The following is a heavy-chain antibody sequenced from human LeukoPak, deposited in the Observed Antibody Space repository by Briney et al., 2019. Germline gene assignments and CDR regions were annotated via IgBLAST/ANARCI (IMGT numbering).Heavy chain of an antibody. Sequence: GGSLRLSCAASGFTFSSYWMHWVRQAPGKGLVWVSRINSDGSSASYADSVKGRFTISRDNAKNTLYLQMNSLRAEDTAVYYCARDDDYGDYFFDYWGQRTLVTVSS. CDR3: ARDDDYGDYFFDY. CDR2: INSDGSSA. V-gene: IGHV3-74*01. D-gene: IGHD4-17*01. CDR1: GFTFSSYW. J-gene: IGHJ4*02.